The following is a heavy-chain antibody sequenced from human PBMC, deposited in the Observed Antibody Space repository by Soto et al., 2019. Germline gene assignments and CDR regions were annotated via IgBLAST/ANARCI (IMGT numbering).Heavy chain of an antibody. Sequence: ASVKVSCKVSGYTLTELSMHWVRQAPGKGLEWMGGFDPEDGETIYAQKFQGRVTMTEDTSTDTAYMELSSLRSEDTAVYYCATGHCSGGSCYDWFDPWGQGTLVTVSS. J-gene: IGHJ5*02. V-gene: IGHV1-24*01. D-gene: IGHD2-15*01. CDR1: GYTLTELS. CDR2: FDPEDGET. CDR3: ATGHCSGGSCYDWFDP.